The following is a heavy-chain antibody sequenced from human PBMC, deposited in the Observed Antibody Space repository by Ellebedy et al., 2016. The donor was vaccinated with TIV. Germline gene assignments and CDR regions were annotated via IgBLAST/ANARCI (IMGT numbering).Heavy chain of an antibody. CDR3: ARRGSYGEYAVQVNSWFDT. CDR1: GFSFRSYW. D-gene: IGHD5-18*01. Sequence: GESLKISCAASGFSFRSYWMSWVRQAPGKGLEWVANIYQDGSDQYYVDSVKGRFTISRDNADKSLFLQMNSLRCEDTAVYYCARRGSYGEYAVQVNSWFDTWGQGTLVTVSS. V-gene: IGHV3-7*01. J-gene: IGHJ5*02. CDR2: IYQDGSDQ.